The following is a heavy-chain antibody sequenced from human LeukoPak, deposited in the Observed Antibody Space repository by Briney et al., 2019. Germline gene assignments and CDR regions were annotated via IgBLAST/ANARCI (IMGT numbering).Heavy chain of an antibody. D-gene: IGHD6-13*01. J-gene: IGHJ4*02. CDR1: GGSISSGGYY. Sequence: SETLSLTCTVSGGSISSGGYYWSWIRQPPGKGLEWIGYIYHSGSTYYNPSLKSRVTISVDRSKNQSSLKLSSVTAADTAVYYCARGEGYAAAGTLDYWGQGTLVTVSS. V-gene: IGHV4-30-2*01. CDR3: ARGEGYAAAGTLDY. CDR2: IYHSGST.